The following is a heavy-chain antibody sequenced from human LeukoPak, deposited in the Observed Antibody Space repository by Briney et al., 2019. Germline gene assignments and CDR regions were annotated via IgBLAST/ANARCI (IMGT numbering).Heavy chain of an antibody. J-gene: IGHJ4*02. D-gene: IGHD4-17*01. Sequence: SVKVSCKVSGGTFSSNAISWVRQAPGQGVEWMGGIIPVFGVANYAEKFQGRVTITADKSTSTAYMELSSLRSEDTAMYYCTRDRFDYGEHTHSDYWGQGTLVTVSS. V-gene: IGHV1-69*10. CDR2: IIPVFGVA. CDR1: GGTFSSNA. CDR3: TRDRFDYGEHTHSDY.